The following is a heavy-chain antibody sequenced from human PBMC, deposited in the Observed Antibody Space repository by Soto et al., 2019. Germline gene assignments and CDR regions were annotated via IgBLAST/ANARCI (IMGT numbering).Heavy chain of an antibody. CDR1: GFTFSIFA. D-gene: IGHD7-27*01. J-gene: IGHJ4*02. CDR3: AKEVSLGSTVDLGY. CDR2: ISGSGGST. V-gene: IGHV3-23*01. Sequence: LRLSCAASGFTFSIFAISWVRQSPWKGLEWVSTISGSGGSTYYADAVKGRFSISRDNSMGTLYLQMKSLRVEDTAIYYCAKEVSLGSTVDLGYWGQGTLVTVSS.